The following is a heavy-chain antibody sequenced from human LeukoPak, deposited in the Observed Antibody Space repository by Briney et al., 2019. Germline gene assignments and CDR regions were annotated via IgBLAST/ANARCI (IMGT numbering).Heavy chain of an antibody. CDR3: ATGGPYCSSTSCYHMDV. CDR2: FDPEDGET. V-gene: IGHV1-24*01. J-gene: IGHJ6*03. D-gene: IGHD2-2*01. CDR1: GYTLTELS. Sequence: ASVKVSCKVSGYTLTELSMHWVRQAPGKGLEWMGGFDPEDGETIYAQKFQGRVTMTEDTSTDTAHMELSSLRSEDTAVYYCATGGPYCSSTSCYHMDVWGKGTTVTVSS.